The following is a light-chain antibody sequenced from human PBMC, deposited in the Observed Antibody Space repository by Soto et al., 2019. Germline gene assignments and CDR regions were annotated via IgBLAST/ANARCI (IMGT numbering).Light chain of an antibody. CDR2: DAS. V-gene: IGKV3-11*01. CDR1: QSVGTY. Sequence: EIVLTQSPATLSLSPGERATLSCRARQSVGTYLVWYQQKPGQAPRLLIHDASKRAIGIPDRFSGSGSGTDFTLTISSLEPGDSAVYYCQQRRAWPRVFGGGTRME. J-gene: IGKJ4*01. CDR3: QQRRAWPRV.